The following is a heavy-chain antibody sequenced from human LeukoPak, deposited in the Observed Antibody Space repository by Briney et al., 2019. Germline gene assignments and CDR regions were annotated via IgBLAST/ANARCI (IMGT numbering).Heavy chain of an antibody. CDR3: ARGGLSYYDSSGYYGFDY. V-gene: IGHV1-2*02. J-gene: IGHJ4*02. CDR1: GYTFTGYY. D-gene: IGHD3-22*01. CDR2: NNPNSGGT. Sequence: ASVKVSCKASGYTFTGYYMHWVRQAPGQGLEWMGWNNPNSGGTNYAQKFQGRVTMTRDTSISTAYMELSRLRSDDTAVYYCARGGLSYYDSSGYYGFDYWGQGTLVTVSS.